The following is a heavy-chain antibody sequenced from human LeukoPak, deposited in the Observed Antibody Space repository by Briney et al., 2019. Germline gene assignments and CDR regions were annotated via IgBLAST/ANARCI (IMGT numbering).Heavy chain of an antibody. CDR1: GFTFSDYY. V-gene: IGHV3-11*06. D-gene: IGHD1-26*01. CDR2: ISSSGSYT. CDR3: ARDRAGGSGSYSDY. J-gene: IGHJ4*02. Sequence: GGSLRLTCAASGFTFSDYYMIWIRQAPGKGLEWVSYISSSGSYTNYADSVKGRVTISRDNAKNSLYLQMNSLRAEDTAVYYCARDRAGGSGSYSDYWGQGTLVTVSS.